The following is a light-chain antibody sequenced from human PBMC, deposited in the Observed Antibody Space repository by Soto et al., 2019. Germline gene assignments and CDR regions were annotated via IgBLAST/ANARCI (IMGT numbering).Light chain of an antibody. J-gene: IGKJ1*01. Sequence: DIQMTQSPSTLSASVGDRVTITCRASQTISTWLAWYQQKPGKAPKLLIYDASTLHSGVPSRFSGSGSGTEFTLTIISLQPDDFASYSCQQYNSYSWTFGQGTTVEI. CDR1: QTISTW. CDR3: QQYNSYSWT. CDR2: DAS. V-gene: IGKV1-5*01.